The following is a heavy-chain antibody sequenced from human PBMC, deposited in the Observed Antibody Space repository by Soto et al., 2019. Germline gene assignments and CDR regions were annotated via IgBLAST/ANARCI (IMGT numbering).Heavy chain of an antibody. CDR2: IIPIFGTA. V-gene: IGHV1-69*13. J-gene: IGHJ3*02. D-gene: IGHD6-19*01. CDR1: GGTFSSYS. Sequence: GASVKVCCKASGGTFSSYSISWVRQAPRQGLEWMGGIIPIFGTANYAQKFQGRVTITADESTSTAYMELSSLRSEDTAVYYCARGGVSAVAGRFPSLVCAFDIWGQGTMVTVSS. CDR3: ARGGVSAVAGRFPSLVCAFDI.